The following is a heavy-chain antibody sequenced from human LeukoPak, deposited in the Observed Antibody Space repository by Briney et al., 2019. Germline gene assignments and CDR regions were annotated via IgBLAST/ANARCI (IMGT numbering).Heavy chain of an antibody. J-gene: IGHJ4*02. CDR2: IYHSGST. V-gene: IGHV4-30-2*01. Sequence: PSQTLSLTCAVSGGSISSGGYSWSWIRQPPGKGLEWIGYIYHSGSTYYNPSLKSRVTISVDRSKNHFSLKLSSVTAADTAVYYCARAGSGYYYGVDYWGQGTLVTVSS. D-gene: IGHD3-22*01. CDR3: ARAGSGYYYGVDY. CDR1: GGSISSGGYS.